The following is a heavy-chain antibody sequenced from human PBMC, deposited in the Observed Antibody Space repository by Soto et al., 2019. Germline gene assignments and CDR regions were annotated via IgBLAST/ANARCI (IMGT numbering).Heavy chain of an antibody. CDR2: IYQSGSA. CDR3: AREFWSGPFDY. J-gene: IGHJ4*02. CDR1: GGSITSVGYS. Sequence: SETLSLTCAVSGGSITSVGYSWSWIRQAPGKGLEWLGYIYQSGSAYYNPSLKSRVTISIDKSKNTLYLQMNSLRAEDTAVYYCAREFWSGPFDYWGQGTLVTVSS. D-gene: IGHD3-3*01. V-gene: IGHV4-30-2*01.